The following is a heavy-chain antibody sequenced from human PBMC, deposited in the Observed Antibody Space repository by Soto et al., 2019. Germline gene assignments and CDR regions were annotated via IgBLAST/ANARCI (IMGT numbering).Heavy chain of an antibody. CDR3: AREPYSNYVMDV. CDR2: IWYDGSNK. CDR1: GFIFSSYG. J-gene: IGHJ6*02. Sequence: QVQLVESGGGVVPPGGSLRLSCVASGFIFSSYGMYWVRQAPGKGLEWVGVIWYDGSNKYYGDSVKGRFTISRDNSKNTLYLQMSGLRAEDTAVYYCAREPYSNYVMDVWGQGTTVTVSS. V-gene: IGHV3-33*01. D-gene: IGHD4-4*01.